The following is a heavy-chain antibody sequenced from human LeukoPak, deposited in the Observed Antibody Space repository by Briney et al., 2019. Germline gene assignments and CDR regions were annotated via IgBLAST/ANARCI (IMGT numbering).Heavy chain of an antibody. Sequence: GGSLRLSCAASGFTFSSYYMNWVRQAPGRGLEWVSSISSTSSYIYYAGSVKGRFTISRDNADNSLYLQMNSLRAEDTAVYYCARGYSSGWSAFDYWGQGTLVTVSS. CDR2: ISSTSSYI. CDR1: GFTFSSYY. J-gene: IGHJ4*02. V-gene: IGHV3-21*01. CDR3: ARGYSSGWSAFDY. D-gene: IGHD6-19*01.